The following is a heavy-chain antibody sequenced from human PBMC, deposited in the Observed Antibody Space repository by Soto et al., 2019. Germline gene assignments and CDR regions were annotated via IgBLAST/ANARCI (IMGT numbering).Heavy chain of an antibody. CDR1: GITFSSYA. Sequence: PGGSLRLSCGASGITFSSYAMSWVRQAPGKGLEWVSGVGGNSGTTYYADAVKGRFKKSRDNSDNTMYMQTSTLKVEDTGVNFWAATLWIYTWTLLWLKAPIDYWGQGALVTVSS. D-gene: IGHD5-18*01. J-gene: IGHJ4*02. CDR3: AATLWIYTWTLLWLKAPIDY. CDR2: VGGNSGTT. V-gene: IGHV3-23*01.